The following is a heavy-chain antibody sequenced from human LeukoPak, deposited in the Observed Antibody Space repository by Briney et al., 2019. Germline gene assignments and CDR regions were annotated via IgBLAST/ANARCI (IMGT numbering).Heavy chain of an antibody. CDR3: AKQLGYCSDGSCYFPY. Sequence: EGSLRLSCAASGFTFSSSAMSWVRQAPGKGLEWVSAISNNGGYTYYADSVQGRFTISRDNSKSTLCLQMNSLRAEDTAVYYCAKQLGYCSDGSCYFPYWGQGTLVTVSS. V-gene: IGHV3-23*01. CDR1: GFTFSSSA. D-gene: IGHD2-15*01. CDR2: ISNNGGYT. J-gene: IGHJ4*02.